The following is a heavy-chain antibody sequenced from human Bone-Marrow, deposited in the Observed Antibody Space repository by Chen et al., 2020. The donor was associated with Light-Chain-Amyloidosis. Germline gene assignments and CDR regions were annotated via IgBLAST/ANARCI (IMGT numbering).Heavy chain of an antibody. V-gene: IGHV4-38-2*01. D-gene: IGHD3-10*01. CDR2: VYHTGDA. CDR1: VHLITDGSY. CDR3: ARAPPYDSGTSGLDY. Sequence: QLQLQESGPGLVQPSETLSLTCVVSVHLITDGSYWGWIRQPPGKGLEWIGNVYHTGDAHYNASLESRVTISVDTSKNQFSLKLTSVTAEDTAVYYCARAPPYDSGTSGLDYWGQGTLVIVSS. J-gene: IGHJ4*02.